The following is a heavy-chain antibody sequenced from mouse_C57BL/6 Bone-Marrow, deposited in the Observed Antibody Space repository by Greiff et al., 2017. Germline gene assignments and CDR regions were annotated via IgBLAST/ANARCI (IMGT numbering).Heavy chain of an antibody. CDR1: GYTFTSYG. CDR3: ARRISITTVVANYFGY. CDR2: IYPRSGNT. D-gene: IGHD1-1*01. Sequence: QVQLQQSGAELARPGASVKLSCKASGYTFTSYGISWVKQRTGQGLEWIGEIYPRSGNTYYNEKFKGKATLTADKSSSTAYMELRSLTSEDSAVYVCARRISITTVVANYFGYWGQGTTLTVSS. J-gene: IGHJ2*01. V-gene: IGHV1-81*01.